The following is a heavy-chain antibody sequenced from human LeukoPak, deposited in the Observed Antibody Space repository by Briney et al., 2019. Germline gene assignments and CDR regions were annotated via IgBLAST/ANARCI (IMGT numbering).Heavy chain of an antibody. J-gene: IGHJ6*03. CDR3: ARVRHYYDSGTYYYYYMDV. D-gene: IGHD3-10*01. Sequence: SETLSLTCTVSGGSISSYYWSWIRQPPGKGLEWIGYIYYSGSTNYNPSLKSRVTISVDTSKNQFSLKLSSVTAADTAVYYCARVRHYYDSGTYYYYYMDVWGKGTTVTVSS. CDR2: IYYSGST. V-gene: IGHV4-59*08. CDR1: GGSISSYY.